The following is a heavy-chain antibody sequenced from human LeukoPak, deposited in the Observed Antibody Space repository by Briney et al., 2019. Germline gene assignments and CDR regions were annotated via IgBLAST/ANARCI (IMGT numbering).Heavy chain of an antibody. V-gene: IGHV3-48*01. Sequence: GGSLRLSCAASGFTFSSYSMNWVRQAPGKGLEWVSYISSSSSTIYYADSVKGRFTISRDNAKNSLYLQMNSLRAEDTAVYYCARGSLASPAGYYYYYYMDVWGKGTTVTVSS. J-gene: IGHJ6*03. CDR2: ISSSSSTI. CDR3: ARGSLASPAGYYYYYYMDV. CDR1: GFTFSSYS. D-gene: IGHD3-16*01.